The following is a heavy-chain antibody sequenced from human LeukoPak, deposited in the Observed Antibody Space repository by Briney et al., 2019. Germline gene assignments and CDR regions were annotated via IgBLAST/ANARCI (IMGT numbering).Heavy chain of an antibody. D-gene: IGHD5-18*01. J-gene: IGHJ4*02. CDR3: AREIGPRQLHLWGSAFDY. CDR2: INPNSGGT. V-gene: IGHV1-2*02. CDR1: GYTFTGYY. Sequence: ASVKVSCKASGYTFTGYYMHWVRQAPGQGLEWMGWINPNSGGTNYAQKFQGRVTMTRDTSISTAYMELSRLRSDDTAVYYCAREIGPRQLHLWGSAFDYWGQGALVTVSS.